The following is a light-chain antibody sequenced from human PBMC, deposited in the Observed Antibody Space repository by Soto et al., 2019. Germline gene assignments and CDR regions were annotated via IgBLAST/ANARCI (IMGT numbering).Light chain of an antibody. CDR1: QSVSSN. Sequence: EVVMTQSPATLSVSPGESATLSCRASQSVSSNLAWYQQKPGQAPRLLIYGASTRATGIPARFSGSGSGTEFTLTISSLQSEDFAVYYYQQYNNWPPITFGQGTRLEIK. J-gene: IGKJ5*01. CDR3: QQYNNWPPIT. V-gene: IGKV3-15*01. CDR2: GAS.